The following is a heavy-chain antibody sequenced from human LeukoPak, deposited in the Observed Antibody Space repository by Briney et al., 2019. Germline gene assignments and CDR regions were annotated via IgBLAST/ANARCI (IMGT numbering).Heavy chain of an antibody. CDR1: GYTFTGYY. CDR2: INPNSGGT. J-gene: IGHJ6*02. D-gene: IGHD2-2*01. CDR3: ARVARPIVVVPAAFYGMDV. V-gene: IGHV1-2*02. Sequence: GASVKVSCKASGYTFTGYYMHWVRQAPGQGLEWMGWINPNSGGTNYAQKSQGRVTMTRDTSISTAYMELSRLRSDDTAVYYCARVARPIVVVPAAFYGMDVWGQGTTVTVSS.